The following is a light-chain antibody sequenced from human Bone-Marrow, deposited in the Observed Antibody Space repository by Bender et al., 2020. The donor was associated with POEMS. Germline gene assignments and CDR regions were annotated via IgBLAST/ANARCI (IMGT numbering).Light chain of an antibody. CDR2: SNN. Sequence: QSVLTQPPSASGTPGQTVTISCSGSSSNIESNSVNWYQQFSGTAPKLLIYSNNQRPSGVPDRFSGSKSGTSASLAISGLQSEDEADYYCAAWHDSLNAPVVFGGGTKLTVL. J-gene: IGLJ2*01. CDR1: SSNIESNS. V-gene: IGLV1-44*01. CDR3: AAWHDSLNAPVV.